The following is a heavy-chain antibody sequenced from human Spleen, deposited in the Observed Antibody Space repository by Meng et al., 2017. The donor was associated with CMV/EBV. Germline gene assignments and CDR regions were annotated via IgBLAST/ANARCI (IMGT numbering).Heavy chain of an antibody. D-gene: IGHD2-2*02. J-gene: IGHJ4*02. CDR2: IYSGGST. CDR3: ARGYYCRSTSCYSPYYFDY. Sequence: GESLKISCAASGFTVSSNYMSWVRQAPGKGLEWVSVIYSGGSTYYADSVKGRFTISRDNSKNTLSLQMSSLRAEDTAVYFCARGYYCRSTSCYSPYYFDYWGQGTLVTVSS. CDR1: GFTVSSNY. V-gene: IGHV3-53*05.